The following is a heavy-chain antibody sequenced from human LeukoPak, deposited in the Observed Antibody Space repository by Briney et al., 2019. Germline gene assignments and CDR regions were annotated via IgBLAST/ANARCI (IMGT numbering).Heavy chain of an antibody. CDR3: ARGGSHYDILTGYYMGAFDI. J-gene: IGHJ3*02. D-gene: IGHD3-9*01. CDR1: GGSISSYY. V-gene: IGHV4-59*01. CDR2: IYYSGST. Sequence: PSETLSLTCTVSGGSISSYYWSCIRQPPGKGLEWIGYIYYSGSTNYNPSLKSRVTISVDTSKNQFSLKLSSVTAADTAVYYCARGGSHYDILTGYYMGAFDIWGQGTMVTVSS.